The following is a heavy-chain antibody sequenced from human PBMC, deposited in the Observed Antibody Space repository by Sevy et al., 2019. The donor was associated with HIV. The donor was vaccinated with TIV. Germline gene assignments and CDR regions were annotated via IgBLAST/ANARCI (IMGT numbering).Heavy chain of an antibody. D-gene: IGHD4-4*01. CDR2: IWHDGSNK. J-gene: IGHJ5*02. V-gene: IGHV3-30*02. Sequence: GGPLKLPCAASGFTFNFHALHWVRQAPGKGFEWVPFIWHDGSNKYRSDSVKGRFTISSDNSKNTLFLQMNSLTVEDTAVYYCARETDNSARWLDPWGQGTLVTVSS. CDR1: GFTFNFHA. CDR3: ARETDNSARWLDP.